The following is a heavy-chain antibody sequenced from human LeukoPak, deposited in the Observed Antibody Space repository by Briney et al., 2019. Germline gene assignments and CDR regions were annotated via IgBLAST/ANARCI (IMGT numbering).Heavy chain of an antibody. V-gene: IGHV4-59*01. CDR2: IYYSGST. CDR1: GGSISSYY. D-gene: IGHD6-6*01. J-gene: IGHJ4*02. CDR3: ARVIAARRIYYFDY. Sequence: SETLSLTCTVSGGSISSYYWSWIRQPPGKGLEWIGYIYYSGSTNYNPSLKSRVTISVDTSKNQFSLKLSSVTAADTAVYYCARVIAARRIYYFDYWGQGTLVTVSS.